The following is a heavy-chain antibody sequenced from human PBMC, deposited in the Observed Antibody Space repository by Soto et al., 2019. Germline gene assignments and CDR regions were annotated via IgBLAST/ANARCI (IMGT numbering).Heavy chain of an antibody. CDR2: IRSKAYGGTT. D-gene: IGHD2-15*01. Sequence: GGSLRLSCTASGFTFGDYAMSWFRQAPGKGLEWVGFIRSKAYGGTTEYAASVKGRFTISRDDSKSIAYLQMNSLNTEDTAVYYCTRLCSGGSCYQLSNYYYYMDVWGKGTTVTVSS. V-gene: IGHV3-49*03. CDR1: GFTFGDYA. CDR3: TRLCSGGSCYQLSNYYYYMDV. J-gene: IGHJ6*03.